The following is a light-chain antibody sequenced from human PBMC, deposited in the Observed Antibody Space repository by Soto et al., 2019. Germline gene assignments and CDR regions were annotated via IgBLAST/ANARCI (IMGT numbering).Light chain of an antibody. Sequence: QSVLTQPASVSGSPGQSITISCIGTSSDIGPYNYVSWYQQHPDKAPKLILYEVTNRPSGASDRFSGSKSGNAAFLTISGLQAEDEADYFCFSKISGFVYGFGTGTKVTVL. J-gene: IGLJ1*01. CDR2: EVT. CDR3: FSKISGFVYG. CDR1: SSDIGPYNY. V-gene: IGLV2-14*01.